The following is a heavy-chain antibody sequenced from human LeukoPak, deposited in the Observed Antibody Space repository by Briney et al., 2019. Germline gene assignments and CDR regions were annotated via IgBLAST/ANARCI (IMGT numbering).Heavy chain of an antibody. V-gene: IGHV3-48*04. CDR3: TRIGCAGGNCPKAGRALGGY. CDR2: ITVSGSRI. Sequence: PGGSLRLSCAASGFSFTTYSMNWVRQAPGKGLEWLSYITVSGSRIYYADSVKGRFTISRDNGKRSLYLQMDSLRVEDTAVYYCTRIGCAGGNCPKAGRALGGYWGQGILVTVSS. CDR1: GFSFTTYS. D-gene: IGHD2-21*01. J-gene: IGHJ4*02.